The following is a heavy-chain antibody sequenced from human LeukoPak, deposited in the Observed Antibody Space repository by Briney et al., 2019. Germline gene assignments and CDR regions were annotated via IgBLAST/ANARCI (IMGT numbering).Heavy chain of an antibody. CDR3: AIWFGELLYNYYYYMDV. D-gene: IGHD3-10*01. Sequence: ASVKVSCKASGYTFTSYGISWVRQAPGQGLEWMGWISAYNGNTNYAQKLQGRVTMTRDMSTSTAYMELSSLRSEDTAVYYCAIWFGELLYNYYYYMDVWGKGTTVTVSS. CDR2: ISAYNGNT. V-gene: IGHV1-18*01. CDR1: GYTFTSYG. J-gene: IGHJ6*03.